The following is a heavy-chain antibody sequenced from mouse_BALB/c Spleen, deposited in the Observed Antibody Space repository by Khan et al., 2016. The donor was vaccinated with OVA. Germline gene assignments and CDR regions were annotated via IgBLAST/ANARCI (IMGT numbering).Heavy chain of an antibody. Sequence: EVQLQESGPGLVKPSQSLSLTCTVTGSSITSGYGWNWIRQFPGNQLEWMGYISYSGSTNYNPSLKSRISITRDTSKNQFFLQLNSVTTEDTATYYCARTARIKYWGQGTTLTVSS. D-gene: IGHD1-2*01. J-gene: IGHJ2*01. CDR1: GSSITSGYG. CDR3: ARTARIKY. CDR2: ISYSGST. V-gene: IGHV3-2*02.